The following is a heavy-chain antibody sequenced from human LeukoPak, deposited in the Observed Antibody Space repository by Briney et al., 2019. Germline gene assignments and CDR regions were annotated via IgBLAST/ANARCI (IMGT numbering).Heavy chain of an antibody. CDR3: AREGITIFGVANANWFDP. V-gene: IGHV3-11*01. CDR2: ISGSGSTI. J-gene: IGHJ5*02. D-gene: IGHD3-3*01. Sequence: MPGGSLRLSCAASGFSFSDHYMSWIRQAPGKGLEWVSYISGSGSTIYYAASVRGRFTISRDTAKNSLYLQMNSLRAEDTAIYYCAREGITIFGVANANWFDPWGQGTLVTVSS. CDR1: GFSFSDHY.